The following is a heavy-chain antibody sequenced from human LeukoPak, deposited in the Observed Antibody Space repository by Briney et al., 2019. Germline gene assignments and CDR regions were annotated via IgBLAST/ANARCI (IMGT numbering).Heavy chain of an antibody. CDR2: ISGSGGAT. D-gene: IGHD1-14*01. CDR3: AKGNPQPFDY. V-gene: IGHV3-23*01. J-gene: IGHJ4*02. Sequence: GGSLRLSCAASGFTFNNYAMSWVRQAPGKGLEWVSAISGSGGATYYADSVKGRFTISRDNSKNTLFLHMNSLRVEDTAVYYCAKGNPQPFDYWGQGTLVTVSS. CDR1: GFTFNNYA.